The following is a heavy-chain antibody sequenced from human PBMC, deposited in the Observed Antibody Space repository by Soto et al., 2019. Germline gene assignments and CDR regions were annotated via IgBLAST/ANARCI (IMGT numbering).Heavy chain of an antibody. CDR3: VRDGVAAGNINFDY. Sequence: ASVKGSCNTSGYMFTRSAMPWVRQAPGQRLEWMGWISGDSGNTKYSPKLQDRVTITRDTSASTAYMELSSMTSEDTALYYCVRDGVAAGNINFDYWG. V-gene: IGHV1-3*01. CDR2: ISGDSGNT. D-gene: IGHD6-19*01. J-gene: IGHJ4*01. CDR1: GYMFTRSA.